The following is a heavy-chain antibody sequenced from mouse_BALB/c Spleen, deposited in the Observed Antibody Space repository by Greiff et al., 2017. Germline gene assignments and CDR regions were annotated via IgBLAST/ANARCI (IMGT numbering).Heavy chain of an antibody. V-gene: IGHV2-9*02. CDR2: IWAGGST. Sequence: QVQLKQSGPGLVAPSQSLSITCTVSGFSLTSYGVHWVRQPPGKGLEWLGVIWAGGSTNYNSALMSRLSISKDNSKSQVFLKMNSLQTDDTAMYYCARGGYMITTTGLDYWGQGTTLTVSS. D-gene: IGHD2-4*01. CDR3: ARGGYMITTTGLDY. J-gene: IGHJ2*01. CDR1: GFSLTSYG.